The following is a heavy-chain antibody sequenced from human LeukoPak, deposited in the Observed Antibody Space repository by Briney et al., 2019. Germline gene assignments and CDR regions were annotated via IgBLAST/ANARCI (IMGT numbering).Heavy chain of an antibody. V-gene: IGHV4-59*01. J-gene: IGHJ3*02. CDR2: IYYSGST. CDR3: ATDSSGYLGAFDI. D-gene: IGHD3-22*01. CDR1: GGSISSYY. Sequence: SETLSLTCTVSGGSISSYYWSWIRQPPGKGLEWIGYIYYSGSTNYNPSLKSRVTISVDTSKNQFSLKLSSVTAADTAVYYCATDSSGYLGAFDIWGQGTMATVSS.